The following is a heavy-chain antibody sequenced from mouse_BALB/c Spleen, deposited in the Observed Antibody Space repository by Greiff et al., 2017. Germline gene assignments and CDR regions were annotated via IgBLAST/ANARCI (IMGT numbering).Heavy chain of an antibody. CDR2: ISSGGSYT. CDR1: GFTFSSYA. D-gene: IGHD1-1*01. V-gene: IGHV5-9-3*01. J-gene: IGHJ4*01. Sequence: EVQVVESGGGLVKPGGSLKLSCAASGFTFSSYAMSWVRQTPEKRLEWVATISSGGSYTYYPDSVKGRFTISRDNAKNTLYLQMSSLRSEDTAMYYCASDYYGSSYWYAMDYWGQGTSVTVSS. CDR3: ASDYYGSSYWYAMDY.